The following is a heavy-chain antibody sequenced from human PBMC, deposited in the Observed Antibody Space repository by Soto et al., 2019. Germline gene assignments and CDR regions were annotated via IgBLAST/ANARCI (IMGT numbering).Heavy chain of an antibody. D-gene: IGHD3-10*01. CDR2: IYYSGST. Sequence: SETLSLTCTVSGGSISSYYWSWIRQPLGKGLEWIGYIYYSGSTNYNPSLKSRVTISVDTSKNQFSLKLSSVTAADTAVYYCARSENLRSEFYYGSGDTFDIWGQGTMVTVSS. V-gene: IGHV4-59*08. CDR1: GGSISSYY. J-gene: IGHJ3*02. CDR3: ARSENLRSEFYYGSGDTFDI.